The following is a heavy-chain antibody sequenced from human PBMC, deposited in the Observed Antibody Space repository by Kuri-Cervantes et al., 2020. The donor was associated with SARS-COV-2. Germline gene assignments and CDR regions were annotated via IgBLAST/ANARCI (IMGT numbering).Heavy chain of an antibody. CDR2: INHSGST. CDR1: GFTFSSYA. J-gene: IGHJ4*02. V-gene: IGHV4-34*01. Sequence: ESLKISCAASGFTFSSYAMSWVRQAPGKGLEWIGEINHSGSTNYNPSLKSRVTISVDTSKNQFSLKLSSVTAADTAVYYCARVGYSSGVDEYYFDYWGQGALVTVSS. CDR3: ARVGYSSGVDEYYFDY. D-gene: IGHD4-11*01.